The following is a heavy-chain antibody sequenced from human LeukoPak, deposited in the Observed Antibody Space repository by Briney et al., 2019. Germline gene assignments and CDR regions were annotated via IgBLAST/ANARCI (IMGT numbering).Heavy chain of an antibody. J-gene: IGHJ4*02. V-gene: IGHV4-39*01. CDR3: VSPRGFSYGYFDY. CDR1: GGSMSSISAY. CDR2: INYSKNT. D-gene: IGHD5-18*01. Sequence: SETLSPTCTVYGGSMSSISAYWGWTRQPPGKGLEWFGRINYSKNTYYSPSVTSPVTISAHTSRNQFSLTLGSVTATDTAVYYCVSPRGFSYGYFDYWGQGTLVTVSS.